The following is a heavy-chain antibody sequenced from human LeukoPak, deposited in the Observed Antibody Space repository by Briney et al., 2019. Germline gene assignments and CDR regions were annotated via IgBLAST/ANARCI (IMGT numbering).Heavy chain of an antibody. CDR2: ISGSGGST. V-gene: IGHV3-23*01. CDR1: GFTFSSYA. Sequence: PGGSLRLSCAASGFTFSSYAMSWVRQAPGKGLEWVSAISGSGGSTYYADSVKGRFTISRDNSKNTLYLQMNSLRAEDTAVYYCAKGPWRITMIVVVKRYYFEYWGQGTLVTVSS. D-gene: IGHD3-22*01. CDR3: AKGPWRITMIVVVKRYYFEY. J-gene: IGHJ4*02.